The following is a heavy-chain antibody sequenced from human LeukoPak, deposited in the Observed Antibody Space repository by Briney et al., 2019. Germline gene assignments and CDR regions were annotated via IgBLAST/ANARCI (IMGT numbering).Heavy chain of an antibody. CDR2: INPRGAST. Sequence: ASVKVSCKSSGYSFTSHYMHWVRQAPGQGLEWMGVINPRGASTIYAEKFKGRVTSTRDPSITTASLNLSRLTSHNTAIYYCARDNKREQWLASGADYWGQGSLVTVSS. V-gene: IGHV1-46*01. J-gene: IGHJ4*02. CDR3: ARDNKREQWLASGADY. D-gene: IGHD6-19*01. CDR1: GYSFTSHY.